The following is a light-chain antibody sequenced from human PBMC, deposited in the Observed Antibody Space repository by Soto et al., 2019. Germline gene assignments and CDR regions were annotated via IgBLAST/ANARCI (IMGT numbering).Light chain of an antibody. Sequence: DIQMTQSPSSLSASVGDRVTITCRASQSIRSYLNWYQQKPGKAPKLLIYAASSLESGVPSRFSGSGSGTEFTLTISSLQPDDFATYYCQQYNSYPITFGQGTRLEIK. CDR2: AAS. J-gene: IGKJ5*01. CDR3: QQYNSYPIT. V-gene: IGKV1-17*01. CDR1: QSIRSY.